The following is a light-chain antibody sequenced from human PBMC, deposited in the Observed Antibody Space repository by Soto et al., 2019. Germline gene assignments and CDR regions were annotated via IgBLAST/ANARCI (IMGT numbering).Light chain of an antibody. V-gene: IGKV1-39*01. CDR1: QSISSY. CDR3: QQSYSTTT. J-gene: IGKJ4*01. CDR2: TAS. Sequence: DIQMTQSPSSLSASVGDRVTITCRASQSISSYLNWYQQKPGKAPKLLIYTASSLQSGVPSRFSGSGSGTDFTLTINSLQPEDFATYYCQQSYSTTTFDGGTKVEIK.